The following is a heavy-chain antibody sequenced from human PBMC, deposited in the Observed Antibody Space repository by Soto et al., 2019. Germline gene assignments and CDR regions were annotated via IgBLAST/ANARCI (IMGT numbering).Heavy chain of an antibody. V-gene: IGHV4-34*01. Sequence: QVQLQQWGAGLLKPSETLSLTCAVYGGSFSGYYWSWIRQPPGKGLEWIGEINHSGSTNYNPSLKSRGNISVDTSKNQFSLKLSSVTAADTAVYYCARDYYGSGSYSLDYWGQGTLVTVSS. CDR2: INHSGST. CDR1: GGSFSGYY. D-gene: IGHD3-10*01. J-gene: IGHJ4*02. CDR3: ARDYYGSGSYSLDY.